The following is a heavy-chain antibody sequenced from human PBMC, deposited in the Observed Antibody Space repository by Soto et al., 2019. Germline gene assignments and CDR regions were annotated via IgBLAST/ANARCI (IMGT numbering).Heavy chain of an antibody. J-gene: IGHJ4*02. CDR1: GFTFSSYA. V-gene: IGHV3-64*01. Sequence: EVQLVESGGGLVQPGGSLRLSCAASGFTFSSYAMHWVRQAPGKGLEYVSVISGNGGSTYYANSVKGRFTISRDNSKNTLYLQMGSLRAEYMAVYYCARRGYGLYLDYWGQGTLVTVSS. CDR3: ARRGYGLYLDY. CDR2: ISGNGGST. D-gene: IGHD3-10*01.